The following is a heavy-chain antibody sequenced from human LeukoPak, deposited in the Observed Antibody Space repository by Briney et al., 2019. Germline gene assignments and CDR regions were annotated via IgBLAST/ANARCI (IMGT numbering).Heavy chain of an antibody. V-gene: IGHV4-39*07. CDR3: ARDVYYYDSSGYYPFDY. CDR2: TYYSGST. J-gene: IGHJ4*02. CDR1: GGSISTRGYY. D-gene: IGHD3-22*01. Sequence: SETLSLTCTVSGGSISTRGYYWGWIRQPPGKGLEWIGTTYYSGSTYYNPSLKSRVTMSVDTSKNQFSLKLSSVTAADTAVYYCARDVYYYDSSGYYPFDYWGQGTLVTVSS.